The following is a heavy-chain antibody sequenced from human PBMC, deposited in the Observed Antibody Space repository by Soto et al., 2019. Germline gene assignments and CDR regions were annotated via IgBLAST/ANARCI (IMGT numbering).Heavy chain of an antibody. D-gene: IGHD1-26*01. CDR3: AKDLNNLGIVGATSFDY. Sequence: GGSLRLSCAASGFTFYDYAMHWVRQAPGKGLEWVSGISWNSGSIGYADSVKGRFTISRDNAKNSLYLQMNSLRAEDTALYYCAKDLNNLGIVGATSFDYWGQATLVTVSS. V-gene: IGHV3-9*01. CDR1: GFTFYDYA. J-gene: IGHJ4*02. CDR2: ISWNSGSI.